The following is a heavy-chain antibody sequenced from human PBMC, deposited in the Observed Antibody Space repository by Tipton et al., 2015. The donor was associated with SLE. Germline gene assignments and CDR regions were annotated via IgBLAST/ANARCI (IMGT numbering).Heavy chain of an antibody. D-gene: IGHD6-6*01. CDR3: ARGGASSKWLDP. J-gene: IGHJ5*02. CDR2: IYTNENT. CDR1: GGSISSYY. Sequence: TLSLTCTVSGGSISSYYWSWIRQPAGGGLEWIGRIYTNENTNYHPSLTSRVTISVDTSKNHFSLKLGSVSASDTAVYYCARGGASSKWLDPWGPGTLVTVSS. V-gene: IGHV4-4*07.